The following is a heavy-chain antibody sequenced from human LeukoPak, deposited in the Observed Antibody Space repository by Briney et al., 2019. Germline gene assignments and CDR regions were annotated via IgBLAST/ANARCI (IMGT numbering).Heavy chain of an antibody. J-gene: IGHJ6*02. CDR2: IYYSGST. CDR3: ARDRSRYYYDSSGYYYESDGMDV. CDR1: GGSISSYY. D-gene: IGHD3-22*01. V-gene: IGHV4-59*01. Sequence: SETLSLTCTVSGGSISSYYWSWIRQPPGKGLEWIGYIYYSGSTNYNPSLKSRVTISVDTSKNQFSLKLSSVTAADTAVYYCARDRSRYYYDSSGYYYESDGMDVWGQGTTVTVSS.